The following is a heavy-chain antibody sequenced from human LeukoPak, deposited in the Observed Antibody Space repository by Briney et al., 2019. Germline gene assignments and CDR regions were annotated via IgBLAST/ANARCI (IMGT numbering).Heavy chain of an antibody. V-gene: IGHV3-30-3*01. D-gene: IGHD2/OR15-2a*01. CDR1: GFTFSGSA. CDR3: ARGKSGYYSPFDY. Sequence: PPGGSLRLSCAASGFTFSGSAMHWVRQAPGKGLEWLALTSYDGSNKDYADSVKGRFTISRDNSKNTMYLEMNSLRAEDTAVYYCARGKSGYYSPFDYWGQGTLVTVSS. CDR2: TSYDGSNK. J-gene: IGHJ4*02.